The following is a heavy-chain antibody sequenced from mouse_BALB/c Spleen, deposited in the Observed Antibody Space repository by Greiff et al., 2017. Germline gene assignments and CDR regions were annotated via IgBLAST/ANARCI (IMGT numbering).Heavy chain of an antibody. CDR3: KRCGLRDWYFDV. Sequence: QVQLKESGAELVRPGASVKLSCKALGYTFTDYEMHWVTQTPVQGLEWIGAIHPGSGGTAYNQKFKGKATLSADKASSTAYMELSSLTSEDSAVYCCKRCGLRDWYFDVWGAGTTVTVSS. CDR2: IHPGSGGT. CDR1: GYTFTDYE. V-gene: IGHV1-15*01. J-gene: IGHJ1*01. D-gene: IGHD3-1*01.